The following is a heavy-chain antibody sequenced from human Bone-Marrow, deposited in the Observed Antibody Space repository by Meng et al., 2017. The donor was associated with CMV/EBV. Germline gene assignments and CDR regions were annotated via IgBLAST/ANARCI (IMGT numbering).Heavy chain of an antibody. D-gene: IGHD2-2*01. V-gene: IGHV5-51*01. J-gene: IGHJ4*02. Sequence: GEPLKISCKGSGYSFTSYWIGWVRQMPGKGLEWMGIIYPGDSDTRYSPSFQGQVTTSADKSISTAYLQWSSLKASDTAMYYCARRSCSSTSCYVDYWGQGTLVTVSS. CDR1: GYSFTSYW. CDR2: IYPGDSDT. CDR3: ARRSCSSTSCYVDY.